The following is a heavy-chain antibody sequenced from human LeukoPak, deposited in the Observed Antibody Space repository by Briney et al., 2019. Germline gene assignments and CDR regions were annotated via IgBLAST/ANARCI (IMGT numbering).Heavy chain of an antibody. CDR1: GYTFTSYD. D-gene: IGHD3-3*01. Sequence: GASVKVSCKASGYTFTSYDINWVRQATGQGLEWMGWMNPNSGNTGYAQKSQSRVTMTRNTSISTAYMELSSLRSEDTAVYYCARSRITIFGVVTQIDYWGQGTLVTVSS. V-gene: IGHV1-8*01. J-gene: IGHJ4*02. CDR2: MNPNSGNT. CDR3: ARSRITIFGVVTQIDY.